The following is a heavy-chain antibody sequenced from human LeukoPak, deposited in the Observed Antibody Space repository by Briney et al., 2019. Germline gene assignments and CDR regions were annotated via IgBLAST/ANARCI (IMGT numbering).Heavy chain of an antibody. V-gene: IGHV3-7*01. J-gene: IGHJ5*01. D-gene: IGHD4-11*01. CDR3: EKDLHDYGNYVGWFDS. CDR2: IKHDATEK. Sequence: PGGSLRLSCAGSGFTFSRSWMSWVRQAPGKGLEWVANIKHDATEKNYVDSVKGRFTISRDNAKNSLFLQMNSLRAEDTAVYYCEKDLHDYGNYVGWFDSWGQGTLVTVSS. CDR1: GFTFSRSW.